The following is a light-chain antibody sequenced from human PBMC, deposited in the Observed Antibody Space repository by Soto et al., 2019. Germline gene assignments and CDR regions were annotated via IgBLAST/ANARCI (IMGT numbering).Light chain of an antibody. Sequence: QSALTQPASVSGYPGQSITISCTGTSSDVGSSNYVSWYQQYPGKVPKLLIDRVSNRPSGVSNRFSGSKSVYTASQTISRLQTEDEADYFCTSSTIDSRYVFGTGTKLTVL. V-gene: IGLV2-14*01. CDR3: TSSTIDSRYV. J-gene: IGLJ1*01. CDR1: SSDVGSSNY. CDR2: RVS.